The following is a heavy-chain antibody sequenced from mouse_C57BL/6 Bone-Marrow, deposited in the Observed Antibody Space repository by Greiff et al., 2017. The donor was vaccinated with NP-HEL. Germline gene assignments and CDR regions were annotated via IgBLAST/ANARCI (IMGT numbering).Heavy chain of an antibody. CDR3: TRGYYGSSFYYFDY. V-gene: IGHV5-9-1*02. CDR1: GFTFSSYA. Sequence: DVQLVESGEGLVKPGGSLKLSCAASGFTFSSYAMSWVRQTPEKRLEWVAYISSGGDYIYYADTVKGRFTISRDNARNTLYLQMSSLKSEDTAMYYCTRGYYGSSFYYFDYWGQGTTLTVSS. CDR2: ISSGGDYI. J-gene: IGHJ2*01. D-gene: IGHD1-1*01.